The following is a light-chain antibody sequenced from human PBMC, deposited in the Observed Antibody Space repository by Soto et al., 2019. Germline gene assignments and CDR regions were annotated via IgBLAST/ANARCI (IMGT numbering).Light chain of an antibody. CDR2: EVT. CDR3: GSYTSTSSLGI. J-gene: IGLJ2*01. V-gene: IGLV2-14*01. CDR1: SSDVGGYNY. Sequence: QSALTQPASVSGSPGQSITISCTGTSSDVGGYNYVSWYQQHPGKGPKLIIYEVTNRPSGISDRFSGSKSGNTASLTISGLQPEDEADYFCGSYTSTSSLGIFGGGTKLTVL.